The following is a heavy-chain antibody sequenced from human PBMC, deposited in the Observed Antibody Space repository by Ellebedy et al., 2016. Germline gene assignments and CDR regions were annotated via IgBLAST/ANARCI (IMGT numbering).Heavy chain of an antibody. V-gene: IGHV1-46*01. CDR3: ATLATTEDAFDI. CDR2: INPSGGST. Sequence: ASVKVSCKASGYTFTSYYMHWVRQAPGQGLEWMGIINPSGGSTSYAQKFQGRVTMTRDTSTSTVYMELSSLRSEDTAVYYCATLATTEDAFDIWGQGTMVTVSS. CDR1: GYTFTSYY. J-gene: IGHJ3*02. D-gene: IGHD4-17*01.